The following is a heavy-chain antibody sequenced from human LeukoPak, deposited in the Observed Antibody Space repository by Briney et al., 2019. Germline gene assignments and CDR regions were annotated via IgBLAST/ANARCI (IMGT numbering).Heavy chain of an antibody. CDR1: GYTFTSYY. Sequence: GASVKVSCKASGYTFTSYYMHWVRQAPGQGLEWMGIINPSGGSTSYAQKFQGRVTMTRDMSTSTVYMELSSLRSEDTAVYYCARSPLGMITFGGVIGYFDYWGQGTLVTVSS. V-gene: IGHV1-46*01. CDR3: ARSPLGMITFGGVIGYFDY. D-gene: IGHD3-16*02. CDR2: INPSGGST. J-gene: IGHJ4*02.